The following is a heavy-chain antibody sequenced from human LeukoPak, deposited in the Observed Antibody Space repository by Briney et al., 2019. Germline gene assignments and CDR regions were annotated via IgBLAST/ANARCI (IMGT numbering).Heavy chain of an antibody. CDR3: AAAGYSYCYNAFDI. CDR1: GYSFSSYW. V-gene: IGHV5-51*01. D-gene: IGHD5-18*01. J-gene: IGHJ3*02. Sequence: GEPLKISCKGSGYSFSSYWIGWVRQMPGKGLEWMGIIYPGDSDTRYSPSYQGQVTISADKSISTAYLQWSSLKASDTAMYYCAAAGYSYCYNAFDIWGQGTMVTVSS. CDR2: IYPGDSDT.